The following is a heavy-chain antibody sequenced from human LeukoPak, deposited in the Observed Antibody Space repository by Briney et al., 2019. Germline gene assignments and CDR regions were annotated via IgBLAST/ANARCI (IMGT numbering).Heavy chain of an antibody. J-gene: IGHJ4*02. CDR2: INHSGST. CDR3: ARQSVVATPFDY. Sequence: SETLSLTCAVYGGSFSGYYWSWIRQPPGKGLEWIGEINHSGSTNYNPSLKSRVTISVDTSKNQFSLKLSSVTAADTAVYYCARQSVVATPFDYWGQGTLVTVSS. CDR1: GGSFSGYY. V-gene: IGHV4-34*01. D-gene: IGHD2-15*01.